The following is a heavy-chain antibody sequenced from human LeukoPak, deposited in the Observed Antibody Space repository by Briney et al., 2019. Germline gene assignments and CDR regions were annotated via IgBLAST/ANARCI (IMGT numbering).Heavy chain of an antibody. Sequence: PGGSLRLSCAASGFTFSSYGMHWVRRAPGKGLEWVAVISYDGSNKYYADSVKGRFTISRDNSKNTLYLQMNSLRAEDTAVYYCAKDDALDIWGQGTMVTVSS. CDR2: ISYDGSNK. J-gene: IGHJ3*02. CDR3: AKDDALDI. V-gene: IGHV3-30*18. CDR1: GFTFSSYG.